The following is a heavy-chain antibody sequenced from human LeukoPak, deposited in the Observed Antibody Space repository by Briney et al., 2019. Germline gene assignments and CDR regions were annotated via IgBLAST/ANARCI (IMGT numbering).Heavy chain of an antibody. CDR1: GYTFTSYY. CDR2: INPSGGST. Sequence: GASVKVSCKASGYTFTSYYMHWVRQAPGQGLEWMGIINPSGGSTSYAQKFQGRVTMTRDTSISTAYMELSRLRSDDTAVYYCARDSGFGEPYFDYWGQGTLVTVSS. CDR3: ARDSGFGEPYFDY. D-gene: IGHD3-10*01. J-gene: IGHJ4*02. V-gene: IGHV1-46*01.